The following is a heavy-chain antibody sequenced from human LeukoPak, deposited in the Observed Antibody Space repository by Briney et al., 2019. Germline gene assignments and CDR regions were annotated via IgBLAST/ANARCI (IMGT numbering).Heavy chain of an antibody. CDR3: AKDGGYSSGWYYFDY. D-gene: IGHD6-19*01. V-gene: IGHV3-30*18. CDR2: ISYDGSNK. Sequence: GGSLRLSCAASGFTFSSYGMHWVRQAPGKGLEWVAVISYDGSNKYYADSVKGRFTISRDSSKNTLYLQMNSLRAEDTAVYYCAKDGGYSSGWYYFDYWGQGTLVTVSS. J-gene: IGHJ4*01. CDR1: GFTFSSYG.